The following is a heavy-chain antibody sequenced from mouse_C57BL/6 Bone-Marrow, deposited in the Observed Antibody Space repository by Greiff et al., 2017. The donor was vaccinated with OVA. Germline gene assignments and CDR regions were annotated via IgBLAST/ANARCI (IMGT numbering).Heavy chain of an antibody. J-gene: IGHJ1*03. CDR3: ARDHYGSSYWYFDV. CDR1: GYTFTDYY. D-gene: IGHD1-1*01. Sequence: EVQLQQSGPVLVKPGASVKMSCKASGYTFTDYYMNWVKQSHGKSLEWIGVINPYNGGTSYNQKFKGKATLPVDKSSSTAYMELNSLTSEDSAVDYCARDHYGSSYWYFDVWGTGTTVTVSS. CDR2: INPYNGGT. V-gene: IGHV1-19*01.